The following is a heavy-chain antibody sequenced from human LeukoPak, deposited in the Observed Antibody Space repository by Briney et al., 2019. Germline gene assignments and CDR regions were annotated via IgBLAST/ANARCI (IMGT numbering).Heavy chain of an antibody. CDR2: IYYSGST. CDR3: ARSGGPYSRSWYTLYYYYYYMDV. J-gene: IGHJ6*03. Sequence: SETLSLTCTVAGGSISSHYWSWIRQPPGKGLEWIGFIYYSGSTNYNPSLKSGVTISVDTSKNQFSLKLSSVTAADTAVYYCARSGGPYSRSWYTLYYYYYYMDVWGKGTTVTVSS. D-gene: IGHD6-13*01. V-gene: IGHV4-59*11. CDR1: GGSISSHY.